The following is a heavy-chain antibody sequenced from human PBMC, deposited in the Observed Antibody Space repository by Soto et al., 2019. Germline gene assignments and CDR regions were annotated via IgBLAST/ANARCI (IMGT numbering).Heavy chain of an antibody. Sequence: SETLSLTCTVSGGSISSGGYYWSWIRQHPGKGLEWIGYIYYSGSTYYNPSLKSRVTISVDTSKNQFSLKLSSVTAADTAVYYCAREHWDYYFDYWGQGTLVTVS. D-gene: IGHD1-7*01. CDR2: IYYSGST. CDR1: GGSISSGGYY. V-gene: IGHV4-31*03. J-gene: IGHJ4*02. CDR3: AREHWDYYFDY.